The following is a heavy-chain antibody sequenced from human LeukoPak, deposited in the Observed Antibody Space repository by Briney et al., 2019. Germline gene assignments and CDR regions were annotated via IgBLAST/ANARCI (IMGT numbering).Heavy chain of an antibody. CDR3: ASRNRRIGGVASSNYMDD. Sequence: SETLSLTCTVSGYSISSGYYWGWIRQPPGKGLEWSGEINHSGSTNYNPSLKSRVTISVDTSKNQFSPKLSSVTAADTAVYYCASRNRRIGGVASSNYMDDWGKGTTVTVSS. V-gene: IGHV4-38-2*02. CDR1: GYSISSGYY. J-gene: IGHJ6*03. D-gene: IGHD3-16*01. CDR2: INHSGST.